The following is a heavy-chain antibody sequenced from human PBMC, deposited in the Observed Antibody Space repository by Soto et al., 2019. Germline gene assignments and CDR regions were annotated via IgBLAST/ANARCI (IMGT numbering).Heavy chain of an antibody. V-gene: IGHV1-69*13. CDR1: GGTFSSYA. J-gene: IGHJ6*01. CDR2: IIPIFGTA. D-gene: IGHD3-10*01. CDR3: GSGSYYKGGYYYYGMDV. Sequence: ASVKVSCKASGGTFSSYAISWVRQAPGQGLEWMGGIIPIFGTANYAQKFQGRVTITADESTSTAYMELSSLRSEDTAVYYCGSGSYYKGGYYYYGMDVWGQGPTVTVSS.